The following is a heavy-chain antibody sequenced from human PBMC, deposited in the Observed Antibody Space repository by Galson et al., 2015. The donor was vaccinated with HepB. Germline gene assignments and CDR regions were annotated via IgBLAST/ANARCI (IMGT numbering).Heavy chain of an antibody. CDR1: GYTFGSYG. J-gene: IGHJ6*02. CDR2: ISTYNGNT. Sequence: SVKVSCKASGYTFGSYGITWVRQAPGQGLEWMAWISTYNGNTNYAQKLQGRLTVTTDTSTTTACLELRSLRSDDTAVYYCARALRSGSQNRAQNFYYYAMDVWGQGTTSIFSS. V-gene: IGHV1-18*04. D-gene: IGHD1-26*01. CDR3: ARALRSGSQNRAQNFYYYAMDV.